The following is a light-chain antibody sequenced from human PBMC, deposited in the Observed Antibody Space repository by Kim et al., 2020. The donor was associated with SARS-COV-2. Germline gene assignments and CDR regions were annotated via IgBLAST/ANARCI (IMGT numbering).Light chain of an antibody. CDR3: DSRDSSGNHV. CDR1: SLRSYY. V-gene: IGLV3-19*01. Sequence: SYELTQDPAVSVALGQTVRITCQGDSLRSYYASWYQQKPGQAPVLVIYGKNHRPSGIPDRFSASSSGNVVSLTITGAQAEDEADYYCDSRDSSGNHVFGTGTKVTVL. CDR2: GKN. J-gene: IGLJ1*01.